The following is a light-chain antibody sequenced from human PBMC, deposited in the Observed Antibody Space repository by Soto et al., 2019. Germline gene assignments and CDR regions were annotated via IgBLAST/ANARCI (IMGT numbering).Light chain of an antibody. CDR3: QKYKSAPYT. CDR1: QGISRS. CDR2: DAS. V-gene: IGKV1-27*01. J-gene: IGKJ3*01. Sequence: DIQITQSPSSLSAYVGDRVTITCRASQGISRSLAWYQQKPGKVPSLMIYDASTLQSGVPSRFSGSGSGTDFTLTISSLKPEDVATYYCQKYKSAPYTFGPGTKVDIK.